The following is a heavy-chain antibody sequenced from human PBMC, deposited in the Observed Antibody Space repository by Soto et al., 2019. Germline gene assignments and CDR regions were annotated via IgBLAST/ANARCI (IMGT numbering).Heavy chain of an antibody. D-gene: IGHD3-10*01. CDR1: GGSFSGYY. CDR2: INHSGST. Sequence: QVQLQQWGAGLLKPSETLSLTCAVYGGSFSGYYWSWIRQPPGKGLEWIGEINHSGSTNYNPSLKSRVTISVDTSKNQFSLKLSSVTAADTAVYYCARDGYYYGSGSYSGGRGHPNPDLKYGMDVWGQGTTVTVSS. V-gene: IGHV4-34*01. J-gene: IGHJ6*02. CDR3: ARDGYYYGSGSYSGGRGHPNPDLKYGMDV.